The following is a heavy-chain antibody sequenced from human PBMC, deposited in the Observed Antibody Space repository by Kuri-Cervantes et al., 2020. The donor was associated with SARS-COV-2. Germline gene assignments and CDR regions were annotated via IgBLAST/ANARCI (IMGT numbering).Heavy chain of an antibody. CDR3: ARGDIVATSAYFDY. CDR1: GGYFSGYY. Sequence: SCAVYGGYFSGYYWSWRRQPPGKGLERIGDINHSGSTNYNPSLKSRVTISVDTSKNQFSLKLSSVTAADTAVYYCARGDIVATSAYFDYWGQGTLVTVSS. V-gene: IGHV4-34*01. D-gene: IGHD5-12*01. CDR2: INHSGST. J-gene: IGHJ4*02.